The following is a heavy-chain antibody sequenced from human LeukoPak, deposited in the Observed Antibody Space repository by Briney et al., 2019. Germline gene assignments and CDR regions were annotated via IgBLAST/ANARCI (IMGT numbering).Heavy chain of an antibody. CDR1: GFTFSSYS. J-gene: IGHJ4*02. CDR3: ARADIVVVPASDY. CDR2: ISSSSSYI. V-gene: IGHV3-21*01. Sequence: GGSLRLSCAASGFTFSSYSMNWVRQAPGKGLEWVSSISSSSSYIYYADSVKGRFTISRDNAKNSLYLQMNSLRAEDTAVYYCARADIVVVPASDYWGQGTLVTVSS. D-gene: IGHD2-2*01.